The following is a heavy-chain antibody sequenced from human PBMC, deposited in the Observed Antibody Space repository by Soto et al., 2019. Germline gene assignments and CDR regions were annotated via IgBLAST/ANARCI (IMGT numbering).Heavy chain of an antibody. CDR3: ARQIAVAAGYYYYGMDV. D-gene: IGHD6-19*01. V-gene: IGHV5-10-1*01. Sequence: GESLKISCKGSGYSFTSYWISWVRQMPGKGLEWMGRIDPSDSYTNYSPSLQGHVTISADKSISTAYLQWSSLKASDTAMYYCARQIAVAAGYYYYGMDVWGQGTTVTVSS. CDR1: GYSFTSYW. CDR2: IDPSDSYT. J-gene: IGHJ6*02.